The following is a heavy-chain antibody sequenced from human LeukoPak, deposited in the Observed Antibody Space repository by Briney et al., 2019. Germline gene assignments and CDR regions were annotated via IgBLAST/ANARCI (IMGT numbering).Heavy chain of an antibody. CDR1: GFTFSNYW. CDR3: TRVGRPIYDY. Sequence: GGSLRLSCAVSGFTFSNYWMHWVRQAPGKGLVWVSSINSDGSSTNYADSVKGRFTISRDNTKNTLYLQMNSLSAEDTAVYFCTRVGRPIYDYWGQGTLVTVSS. CDR2: INSDGSST. J-gene: IGHJ4*02. V-gene: IGHV3-74*01. D-gene: IGHD3-10*01.